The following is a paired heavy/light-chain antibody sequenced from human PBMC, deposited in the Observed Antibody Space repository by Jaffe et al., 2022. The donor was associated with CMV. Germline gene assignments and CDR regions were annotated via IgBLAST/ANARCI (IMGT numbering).Heavy chain of an antibody. J-gene: IGHJ5*02. CDR3: ARGRDYHLNWFDP. V-gene: IGHV4-4*07. CDR2: IYTSGST. D-gene: IGHD4-17*01. Sequence: QVQLQESGPGLVKPSETLSLTCTVSGGSISSYYWSWIRQPAGKGLEWIGRIYTSGSTNYNPSLKSRVTMSVDTSKNQFSLKLSSVTAADTAVYYCARGRDYHLNWFDPWGQGTLVTVSS. CDR1: GGSISSYY.
Light chain of an antibody. CDR2: AAS. J-gene: IGKJ5*01. V-gene: IGKV1-12*01. CDR3: QQANSFPLA. Sequence: DIQMTQSPSSVSASVGDRVTITCRASQGISSWLAWYQQKPGKAPKLLIYAASSLQSGVPSRFSGSGSGTDFTLTISSLQPEDFATYYCQQANSFPLAFGQGTRLEIK. CDR1: QGISSW.